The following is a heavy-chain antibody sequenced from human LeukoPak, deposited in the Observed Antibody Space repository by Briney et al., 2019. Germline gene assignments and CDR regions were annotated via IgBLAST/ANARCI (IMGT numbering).Heavy chain of an antibody. CDR1: GYTFTSYG. D-gene: IGHD3-22*01. V-gene: IGHV1-18*01. J-gene: IGHJ4*02. CDR2: ISAYNGNT. Sequence: GASVKVSCKASGYTFTSYGISWVRQAPGQGLEWMGWISAYNGNTNYAQKLQGRVTMTTDTSTSTAYMELRSLRSDDTAVYYCARDRGVPYYYDSSGLIDYWGQGTLVTVSS. CDR3: ARDRGVPYYYDSSGLIDY.